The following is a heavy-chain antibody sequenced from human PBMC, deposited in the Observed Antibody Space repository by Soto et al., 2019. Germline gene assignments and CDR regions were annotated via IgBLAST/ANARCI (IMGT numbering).Heavy chain of an antibody. Sequence: SVKVSCKASGGTFSSYAISWVRQAPGQGLEWMGGIIPIFGTANYAQKFQGRVTITADESTSTAYMELSSLRSEDTAVYYCARASTQHDYCARQGVAGGPGSKEFDYWGQGTLVTVSS. V-gene: IGHV1-69*13. CDR2: IIPIFGTA. CDR1: GGTFSSYA. CDR3: ARASTQHDYCARQGVAGGPGSKEFDY. D-gene: IGHD6-19*01. J-gene: IGHJ4*02.